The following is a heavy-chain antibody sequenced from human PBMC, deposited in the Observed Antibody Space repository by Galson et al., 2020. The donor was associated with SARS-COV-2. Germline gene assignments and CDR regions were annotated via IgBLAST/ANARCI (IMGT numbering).Heavy chain of an antibody. J-gene: IGHJ4*02. CDR3: ARPLYCTNGPELLDY. CDR2: IDWDDDK. CDR1: GFSLSTSGMC. V-gene: IGHV2-70*11. D-gene: IGHD2-8*01. Sequence: ESGPTLVKPTQTLTLTCTFSGFSLSTSGMCVSWIRQPPGKALEWLARIDWDDDKYYSTSLKTRLTISKDTSKHQVFLTMTNMDPVDTATYYCARPLYCTNGPELLDYWGQGTLVTVSS.